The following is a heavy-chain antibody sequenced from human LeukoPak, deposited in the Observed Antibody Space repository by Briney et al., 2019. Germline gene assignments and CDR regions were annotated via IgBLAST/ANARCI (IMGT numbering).Heavy chain of an antibody. CDR3: ARDFPETVEPGAGKDAFDI. V-gene: IGHV3-21*01. Sequence: GGSLRLSCAASGFTVKDNFMSWVRQAPGKGLEWVSSISSSSSYIYYADSVKGRFTISRDNAKNSLYLQMNSLRAEDTAVYYCARDFPETVEPGAGKDAFDIWGQGTMVTVSS. J-gene: IGHJ3*02. CDR1: GFTVKDNF. CDR2: ISSSSSYI. D-gene: IGHD5-24*01.